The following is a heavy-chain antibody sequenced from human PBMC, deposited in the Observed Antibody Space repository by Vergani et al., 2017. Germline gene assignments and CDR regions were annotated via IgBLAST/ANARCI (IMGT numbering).Heavy chain of an antibody. J-gene: IGHJ6*04. CDR3: ARGSSGAYSGYYYYGMDV. D-gene: IGHD6-19*01. V-gene: IGHV3-33*01. CDR1: GFTFSSYG. CDR2: IWYDGSNK. Sequence: QVQLVESGGGVVQPGRSLRLSCAASGFTFSSYGMHWVRQAPGKGLEWVAVIWYDGSNKSYADSVKGRFTISRDNSKNPLYLQMNRRRAEDTSVYYCARGSSGAYSGYYYYGMDVGSGGTTVAVSS.